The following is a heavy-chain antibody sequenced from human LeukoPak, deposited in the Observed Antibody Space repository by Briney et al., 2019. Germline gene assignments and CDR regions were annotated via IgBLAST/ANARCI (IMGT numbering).Heavy chain of an antibody. CDR2: IYTSGSA. V-gene: IGHV4-61*02. D-gene: IGHD3-16*02. CDR1: GGSISSGSYY. CDR3: ARENGMITFGGVIATFDY. J-gene: IGHJ4*02. Sequence: IPSETLSLTCTVSGGSISSGSYYWSWLRQPAGKGLEWIGRIYTSGSANYNPSLKSRVTISVDTSKNQFSLKLSSVTAADTAVYYCARENGMITFGGVIATFDYWGQGTLVTVSS.